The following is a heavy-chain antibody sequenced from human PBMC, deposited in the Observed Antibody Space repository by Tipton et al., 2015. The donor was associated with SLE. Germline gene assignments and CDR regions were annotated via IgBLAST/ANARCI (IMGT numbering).Heavy chain of an antibody. CDR2: INHTGGT. CDR3: VRERKYVVRFRELVAPDL. CDR1: GGSFGDYY. J-gene: IGHJ3*01. Sequence: TLSLTCAVYGGSFGDYYWSWIRQTPGEGLEWIGEINHTGGTNYNPSLESRVTMSVDTSKNQFSLKLSSVTAADTAMYYCVRERKYVVRFRELVAPDLWGQGTAITVSS. V-gene: IGHV4-34*01. D-gene: IGHD1-26*01.